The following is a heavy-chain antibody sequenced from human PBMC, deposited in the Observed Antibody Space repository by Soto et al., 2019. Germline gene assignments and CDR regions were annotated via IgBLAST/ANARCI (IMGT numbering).Heavy chain of an antibody. CDR3: AKVTRPGIAVASVWFDP. Sequence: PGGSLRLSCAASGFTFSSYAMSWVRQAPGKGLEWVSAISGCGGSTYYADSVKGRFTISRDNSKNTLYLQMNSLRAEDTAVYYCAKVTRPGIAVASVWFDPWGQGTLVTVSS. CDR2: ISGCGGST. J-gene: IGHJ5*02. V-gene: IGHV3-23*01. CDR1: GFTFSSYA. D-gene: IGHD6-19*01.